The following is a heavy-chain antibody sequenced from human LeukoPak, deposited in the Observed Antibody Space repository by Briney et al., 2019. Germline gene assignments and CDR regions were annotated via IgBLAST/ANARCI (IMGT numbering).Heavy chain of an antibody. D-gene: IGHD4-11*01. Sequence: HRASVKVSCKASGGTFSSYAISWVRQAPGQGLEWVGGIIPIFGTANYAQKFQGRVTITADKSTSTAYMELSSLRSEDTAVYYCARLKGSKDYYYYYYMDVWGKGTTVTVSS. CDR2: IIPIFGTA. J-gene: IGHJ6*03. CDR1: GGTFSSYA. V-gene: IGHV1-69*06. CDR3: ARLKGSKDYYYYYYMDV.